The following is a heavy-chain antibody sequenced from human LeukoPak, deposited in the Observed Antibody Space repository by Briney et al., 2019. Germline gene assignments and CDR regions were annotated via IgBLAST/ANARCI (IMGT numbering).Heavy chain of an antibody. D-gene: IGHD5-24*01. Sequence: GGSLRLSCAASGFTFSSYSMNWVRQAPGKGLEWVAVISYDGSNKYYADSVKGRFTISRDNSKNTLYLQMNSLRAEDTAVYYCAKDMGKRWLQRTIDYWGQGTLVTVSS. V-gene: IGHV3-30*18. CDR2: ISYDGSNK. CDR3: AKDMGKRWLQRTIDY. CDR1: GFTFSSYS. J-gene: IGHJ4*02.